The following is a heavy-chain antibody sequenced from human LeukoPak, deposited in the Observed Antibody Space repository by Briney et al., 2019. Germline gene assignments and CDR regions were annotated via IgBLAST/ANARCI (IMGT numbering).Heavy chain of an antibody. V-gene: IGHV3-23*01. CDR2: ISGSGGST. CDR1: GFTFSSYA. J-gene: IGHJ4*02. Sequence: GGSLRLSCAASGFTFSSYAMSCVRQAPGKGLEWVSDISGSGGSTYYADSVKGRFTISRDNSKNTLYLQMNSLRAEDTAVYYCAKDSTIFGVANGPLDYWGQGTLVTVSS. D-gene: IGHD3-3*01. CDR3: AKDSTIFGVANGPLDY.